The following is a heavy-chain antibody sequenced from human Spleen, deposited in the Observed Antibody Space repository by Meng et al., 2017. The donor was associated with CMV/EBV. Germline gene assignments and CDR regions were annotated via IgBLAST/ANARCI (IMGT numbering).Heavy chain of an antibody. CDR2: IYYRGSA. CDR1: GGSFSPYD. CDR3: ARDQGSLQY. J-gene: IGHJ1*01. Sequence: SETLSLTCTVYGGSFSPYDWSWIRQPPGKGLEWIGYIYYRGSANYNPSLKSRVTISVDTSKNQFSLKLSSVTAADTAVYYCARDQGSLQYWGRGTLVTVSS. V-gene: IGHV4-59*01.